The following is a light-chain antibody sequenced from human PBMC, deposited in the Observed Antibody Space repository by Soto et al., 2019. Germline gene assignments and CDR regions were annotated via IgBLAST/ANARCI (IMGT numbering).Light chain of an antibody. CDR1: SSNIGATY. CDR2: GNT. V-gene: IGLV1-40*01. Sequence: QSVLTQPPSVSGAPGQRVTISCTGTSSNIGATYVHWYQHLPGTAPKLLIYGNTNRPSGVPDRFSGSKSGTSASLAITGLQPADEADYYCQSYDYSVSGSVFGGGTKLTVL. J-gene: IGLJ3*02. CDR3: QSYDYSVSGSV.